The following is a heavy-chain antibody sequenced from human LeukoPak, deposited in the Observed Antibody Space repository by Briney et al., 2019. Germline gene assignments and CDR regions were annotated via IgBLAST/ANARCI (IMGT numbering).Heavy chain of an antibody. CDR2: IIPIFGTA. J-gene: IGHJ6*02. Sequence: SVKVSCKASGGTFSSYAISWVRQAPGQGLEWMGGIIPIFGTANYAQKFQGRVTITADESTSTAYMELSSLRSEDTAVYYCARVGTIFGVVIVDYYYYGMDVWGQGTTVTVSS. CDR1: GGTFSSYA. CDR3: ARVGTIFGVVIVDYYYYGMDV. V-gene: IGHV1-69*13. D-gene: IGHD3-3*01.